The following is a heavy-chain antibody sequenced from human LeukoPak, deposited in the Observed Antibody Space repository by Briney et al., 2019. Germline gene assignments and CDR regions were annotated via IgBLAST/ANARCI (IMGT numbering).Heavy chain of an antibody. V-gene: IGHV1-69*05. CDR1: GGTFSSYA. D-gene: IGHD2-2*01. Sequence: SVKVSCKASGGTFSSYAISWVRQAPGQGLEWMGGIIPIFGTANYAQKFQGRVTITTDESTSTAYMELSSLRSEDTAVYYYALIPLYCSSTSCYDSNYYYYYYYMDVWGKGTTVTVSS. CDR2: IIPIFGTA. J-gene: IGHJ6*03. CDR3: ALIPLYCSSTSCYDSNYYYYYYYMDV.